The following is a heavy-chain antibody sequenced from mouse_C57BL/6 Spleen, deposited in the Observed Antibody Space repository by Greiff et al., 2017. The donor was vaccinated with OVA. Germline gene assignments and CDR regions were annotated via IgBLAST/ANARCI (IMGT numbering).Heavy chain of an antibody. CDR1: GYAFSSYW. J-gene: IGHJ3*01. CDR2: IYPGDGDT. V-gene: IGHV1-80*01. Sequence: QVQLQQSGAELVKPGASVKISCKASGYAFSSYWMNWVKQRPGKGLEWIGQIYPGDGDTNYNGKFKGKATLTADKSSSTAYMQLSSRTSEDSAVYFCAREEGYYGIPAWFAYWGQGTLVTVSA. CDR3: AREEGYYGIPAWFAY. D-gene: IGHD2-1*01.